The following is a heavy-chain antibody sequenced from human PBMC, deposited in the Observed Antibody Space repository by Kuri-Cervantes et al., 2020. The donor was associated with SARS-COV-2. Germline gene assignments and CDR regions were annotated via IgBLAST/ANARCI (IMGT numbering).Heavy chain of an antibody. D-gene: IGHD1-26*01. CDR3: AKGALCEKCVISEEPFDY. CDR2: ISYDGSNK. Sequence: GESLKISCAASGFTFSSYGMHWVRQAPGKGLEWVAVISYDGSNKYYADSVKGRFTISRDNSKNTLYLQMNSLRAEDTAVYYCAKGALCEKCVISEEPFDYWGQGTLVTVSS. CDR1: GFTFSSYG. V-gene: IGHV3-30*18. J-gene: IGHJ4*02.